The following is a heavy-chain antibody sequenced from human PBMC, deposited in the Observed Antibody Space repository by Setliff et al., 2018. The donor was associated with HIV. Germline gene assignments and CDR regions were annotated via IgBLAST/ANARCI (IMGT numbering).Heavy chain of an antibody. CDR1: GGSIVSYY. Sequence: ASETLSLTCTVSGGSIVSYYWTWIRQPAGKGLEWMGRIYSSGNTEYNPSLKGRVTMSVDTSENQFSLRLASVTAADTAVYYCARDVGGVHMATNFDFWGQGTLVTVSS. D-gene: IGHD1-26*01. V-gene: IGHV4-4*07. J-gene: IGHJ4*02. CDR3: ARDVGGVHMATNFDF. CDR2: IYSSGNT.